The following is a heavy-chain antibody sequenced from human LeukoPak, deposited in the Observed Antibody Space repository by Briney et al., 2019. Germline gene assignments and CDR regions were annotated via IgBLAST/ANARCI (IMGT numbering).Heavy chain of an antibody. D-gene: IGHD5/OR15-5a*01. CDR2: IRVSGGST. J-gene: IGHJ2*01. Sequence: GGSLRLSCAASGFTFSIYAMNWVRQAPGKGLEWVSAIRVSGGSTFYTDSVRSRFTISRDNSKTTVYLQMNSLRAEDTAVYYCAKGAASGLYDYNWYFDLWGRGTPVTVSS. CDR1: GFTFSIYA. V-gene: IGHV3-23*01. CDR3: AKGAASGLYDYNWYFDL.